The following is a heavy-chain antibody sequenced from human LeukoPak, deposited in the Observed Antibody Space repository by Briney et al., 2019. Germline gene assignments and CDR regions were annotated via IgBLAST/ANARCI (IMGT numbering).Heavy chain of an antibody. CDR2: ITNSGGST. J-gene: IGHJ4*02. V-gene: IGHV3-23*01. CDR3: AKDTDFDY. CDR1: GFTFSIYA. Sequence: GGSLRLSCAASGFTFSIYAMTWVRQAPGKGLNWVSAITNSGGSTYYADSVKGRFTISRDNSKNTLYLQMNSLRAEDTAVYYCAKDTDFDYWGQGTLVTVSS.